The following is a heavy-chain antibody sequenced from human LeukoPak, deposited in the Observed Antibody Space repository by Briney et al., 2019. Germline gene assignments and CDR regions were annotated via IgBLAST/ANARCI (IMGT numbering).Heavy chain of an antibody. CDR3: ATAHGDYFLSPSYWFDP. D-gene: IGHD4-17*01. CDR2: FDPEDGET. J-gene: IGHJ5*02. V-gene: IGHV1-24*01. CDR1: GYTLTELS. Sequence: GASVKVSCKVSGYTLTELSMHWVRQAPGKGLEWMGGFDPEDGETIYAQKFQGRVTMTEDTSTDTAYMELSSLRSEDTAVYYCATAHGDYFLSPSYWFDPRGQGTLVTVSS.